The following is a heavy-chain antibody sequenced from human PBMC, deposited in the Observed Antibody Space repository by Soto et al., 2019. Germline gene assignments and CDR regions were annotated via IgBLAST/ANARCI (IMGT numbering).Heavy chain of an antibody. V-gene: IGHV1-18*01. CDR3: ARVQIVVVVGGTPADY. J-gene: IGHJ4*02. Sequence: QVPLEQSGAEVKKSGASVKVSCKASGYIFSTHGINWVRQAPGQGLEWMGWINPYNGKTNDAQKFQGRVTMTTETTRKKAYMELRSLRSDDTAAYYWARVQIVVVVGGTPADYWGQGTLVTVSS. CDR2: INPYNGKT. CDR1: GYIFSTHG. D-gene: IGHD2-15*01.